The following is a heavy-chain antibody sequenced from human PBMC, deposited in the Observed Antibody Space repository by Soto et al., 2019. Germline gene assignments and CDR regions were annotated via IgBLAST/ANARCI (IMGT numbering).Heavy chain of an antibody. CDR3: ARGVLRYYYYGMDV. Sequence: QLQLQESGPGLVKPSETLSLICSVSGDSVTSYYWSWIRQPPGKGLEWIGYIYSSGSTIYNPSLASRVTISLDTSKNQVSLRLNSVTAADTAIYYCARGVLRYYYYGMDVWGQGTTVTVSS. CDR2: IYSSGST. V-gene: IGHV4-59*02. CDR1: GDSVTSYY. D-gene: IGHD4-17*01. J-gene: IGHJ6*02.